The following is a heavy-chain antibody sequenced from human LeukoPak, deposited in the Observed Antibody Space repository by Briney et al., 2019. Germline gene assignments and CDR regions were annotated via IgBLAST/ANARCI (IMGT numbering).Heavy chain of an antibody. D-gene: IGHD3-3*01. CDR3: ARGLNYNFGPYYYYYYMDV. J-gene: IGHJ6*03. CDR1: GGTFSSYA. Sequence: SVKVSCKASGGTFSSYAISWVRQAPGQGLEWMGGIIPIFGTANYAQKFQGRVTITTDESTSTAYMELSSLRSEDTAVYYCARGLNYNFGPYYYYYYMDVWGKGTTVTVS. V-gene: IGHV1-69*05. CDR2: IIPIFGTA.